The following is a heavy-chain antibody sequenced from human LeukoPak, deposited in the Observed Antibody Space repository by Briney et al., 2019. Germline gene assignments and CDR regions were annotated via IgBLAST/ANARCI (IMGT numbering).Heavy chain of an antibody. Sequence: SETLSLTCTVSGGSISSHYWSWIRQPPGKGLEWIGYIYYSGSTNYNPSLKSRVTISVDTSKNQFSLKLSSVTAADTAVYYCARSLYSNYPGDAFDIWGQGTMVTVSS. CDR2: IYYSGST. J-gene: IGHJ3*02. CDR3: ARSLYSNYPGDAFDI. V-gene: IGHV4-59*11. D-gene: IGHD4-11*01. CDR1: GGSISSHY.